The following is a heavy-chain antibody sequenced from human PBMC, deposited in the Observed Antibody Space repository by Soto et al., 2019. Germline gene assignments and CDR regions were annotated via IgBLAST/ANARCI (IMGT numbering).Heavy chain of an antibody. D-gene: IGHD3-9*01. V-gene: IGHV3-64D*06. CDR3: VKEREYFVYFDY. CDR2: ISSNGGST. Sequence: GGSLRLSCSASGFTFSSYAMHWVRQAPGKGLEHVSAISSNGGSTYYADSVKGRFTISRDNSKNTLYLQMSSLRAEDTAVYYCVKEREYFVYFDYWGQGTLVTVSS. J-gene: IGHJ4*02. CDR1: GFTFSSYA.